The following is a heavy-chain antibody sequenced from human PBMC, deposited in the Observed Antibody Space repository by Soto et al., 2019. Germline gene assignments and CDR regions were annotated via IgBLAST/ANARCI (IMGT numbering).Heavy chain of an antibody. Sequence: ASVKVSCKASGYTFTSYSIHWVRQAPGQGLEWIGWINTDNGDAKYSQKFQGRVTVTRDTSATTAYMEVSSLRSEDTAVYYCARDQGYVVYWGLGNLVTV. V-gene: IGHV1-3*04. CDR1: GYTFTSYS. J-gene: IGHJ4*03. CDR2: INTDNGDA. CDR3: ARDQGYVVY.